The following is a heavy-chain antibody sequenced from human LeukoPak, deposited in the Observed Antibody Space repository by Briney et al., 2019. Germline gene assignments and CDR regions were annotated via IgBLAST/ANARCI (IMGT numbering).Heavy chain of an antibody. CDR2: IKYDGREK. V-gene: IGHV3-7*03. CDR3: ARVGLRFLAWLPYYFDY. Sequence: GGSLRLSCTATGFTFSNYWMSWFRQPPGKGLEWVANIKYDGREKQYVDSVKGRFTISRDNAKNSLFLQMNSLRAEDTALYYCARVGLRFLAWLPYYFDYWGQGTLVTVSS. J-gene: IGHJ4*02. D-gene: IGHD3-3*01. CDR1: GFTFSNYW.